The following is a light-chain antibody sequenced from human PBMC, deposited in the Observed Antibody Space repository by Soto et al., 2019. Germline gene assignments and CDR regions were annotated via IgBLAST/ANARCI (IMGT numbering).Light chain of an antibody. CDR1: GSDVGGYNY. J-gene: IGLJ1*01. V-gene: IGLV2-14*01. CDR2: EVN. Sequence: QSALTQPASVSGSPGQSITISCTGTGSDVGGYNYVSWYQQHPGKAPKLMIYEVNTRPSGVSNRFSGSKSGNTASLTISGLQAEDEADYYCSSYRSSNTLCVFGTGTKAPS. CDR3: SSYRSSNTLCV.